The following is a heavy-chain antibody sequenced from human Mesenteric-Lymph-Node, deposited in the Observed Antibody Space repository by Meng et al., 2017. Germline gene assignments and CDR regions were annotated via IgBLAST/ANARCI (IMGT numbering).Heavy chain of an antibody. CDR2: IYSGGTT. CDR3: VLETGSYSGH. D-gene: IGHD1-26*01. CDR1: GFTVSSNY. V-gene: IGHV3-53*01. J-gene: IGHJ4*02. Sequence: EGLLVESGGGLIQCGGSRRLSCAASGFTVSSNYMSWARQAPGTGLEWVSVIYSGGTTYYADSVKGRFTISRDNSKNTLYLQMNSLRAADTAMYYCVLETGSYSGHWGQGTLVTVSS.